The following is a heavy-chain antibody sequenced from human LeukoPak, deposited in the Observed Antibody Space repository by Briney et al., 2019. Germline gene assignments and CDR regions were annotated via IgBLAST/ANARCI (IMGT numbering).Heavy chain of an antibody. D-gene: IGHD6-13*01. Sequence: PGGSLRLSCAASGFTFSDYYMSWIRQAPGKGLEWVSYISSSGSTIYYADSVKGRFTISRDNAKNSLYLQMNSLRAEDTAVYYCASTPGPIAAAGPYFDYWGRGTLVAVSS. CDR3: ASTPGPIAAAGPYFDY. J-gene: IGHJ4*02. CDR1: GFTFSDYY. V-gene: IGHV3-11*01. CDR2: ISSSGSTI.